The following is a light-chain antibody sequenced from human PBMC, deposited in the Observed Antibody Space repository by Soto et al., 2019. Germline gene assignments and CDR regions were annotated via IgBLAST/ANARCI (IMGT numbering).Light chain of an antibody. Sequence: QSVLNQPASVSGSPGQSITISCTGTSSDVGGYNYVSWYQQHPGKAPKLMIYDVSNRPSGVSNRFSGSKSGNTASLTISGLQAEDEADYYCSSYTSGSTLGVFGGGTKVTVL. CDR2: DVS. CDR3: SSYTSGSTLGV. CDR1: SSDVGGYNY. V-gene: IGLV2-14*01. J-gene: IGLJ2*01.